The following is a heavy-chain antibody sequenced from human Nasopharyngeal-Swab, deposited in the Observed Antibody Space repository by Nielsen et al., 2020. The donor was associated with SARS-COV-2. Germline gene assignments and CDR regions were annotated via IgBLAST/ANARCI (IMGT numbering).Heavy chain of an antibody. J-gene: IGHJ4*02. Sequence: WIRQPPGKGLEWVAFIAHDASNEYYGDSVKGRFTISRDNAKNSLYLQMNSLRAEDTAVYYCASNPAMVRAVKDYWGQGTLVTVSS. CDR2: IAHDASNE. CDR3: ASNPAMVRAVKDY. V-gene: IGHV3-33*05. D-gene: IGHD3-10*01.